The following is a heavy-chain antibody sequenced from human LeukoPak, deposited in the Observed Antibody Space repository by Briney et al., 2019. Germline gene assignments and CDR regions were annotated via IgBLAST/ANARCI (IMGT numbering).Heavy chain of an antibody. Sequence: PSETLSLTCTVSGGSTASSSHYWGWTRQSPGKGLEWIAIMYYTGSTYYNPPLKSRVSISVDTSRNQFSLKLTSVTAADTAIYYCARHRIQPPVLMDVWGQGTTVTVSS. D-gene: IGHD5-18*01. CDR1: GGSTASSSHY. V-gene: IGHV4-39*01. CDR2: MYYTGST. J-gene: IGHJ6*02. CDR3: ARHRIQPPVLMDV.